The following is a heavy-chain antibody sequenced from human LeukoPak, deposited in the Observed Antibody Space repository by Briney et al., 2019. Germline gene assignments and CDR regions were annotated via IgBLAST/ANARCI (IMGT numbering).Heavy chain of an antibody. V-gene: IGHV3-74*01. CDR3: AREIGSRSWYGENYFDY. CDR2: INTDGSST. D-gene: IGHD6-13*01. CDR1: GFTFSSYW. Sequence: PGGSLRLSCAASGFTFSSYWMHWVRHAPGKGLVWVSRINTDGSSTSYADSVKGRFTISRDNAKNTLYLQMNSLRAEDTAAYYCAREIGSRSWYGENYFDYWGREPWSPSPQ. J-gene: IGHJ4*02.